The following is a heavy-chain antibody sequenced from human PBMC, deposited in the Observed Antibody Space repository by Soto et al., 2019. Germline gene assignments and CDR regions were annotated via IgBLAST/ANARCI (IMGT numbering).Heavy chain of an antibody. CDR1: GYTFTFYY. D-gene: IGHD1-26*01. Sequence: QVQLVQSGAEVRKPGAAVKVSCKASGYTFTFYYIHWVRQAPGQGLEWMGIINTRGGSTTYAQKFQGRVTITRDTSTSSVYMELGSLRSDDTAVYCCARQKIVGNTGFDSWGQGTLVTVSS. J-gene: IGHJ4*02. V-gene: IGHV1-46*01. CDR3: ARQKIVGNTGFDS. CDR2: INTRGGST.